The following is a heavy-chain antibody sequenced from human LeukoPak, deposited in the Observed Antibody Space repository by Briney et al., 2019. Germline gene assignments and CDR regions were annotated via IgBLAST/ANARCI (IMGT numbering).Heavy chain of an antibody. V-gene: IGHV1-69*13. Sequence: AVKVSCEASGGTFTSYVISCVRQAPRRGREWVGWIIPMFGPAKYAQKFQGRVTIPAEESTRTAYMELSSLRSEDTAVYYCARHRRHGDYDEYWGQGTLVTVSS. CDR2: IIPMFGPA. D-gene: IGHD4-17*01. CDR3: ARHRRHGDYDEY. CDR1: GGTFTSYV. J-gene: IGHJ4*02.